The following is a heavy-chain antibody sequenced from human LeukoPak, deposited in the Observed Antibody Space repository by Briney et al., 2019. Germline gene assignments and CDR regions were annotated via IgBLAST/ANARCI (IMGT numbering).Heavy chain of an antibody. CDR2: INTNTGNP. J-gene: IGHJ4*02. Sequence: ASVTVSCKASGYTFTSYAMNWVRQAPGQGLGWMGWINTNTGNPTYAQGFTGRFVFSLDTSVSTAYLQISSLKAEDTAVYYGAGHYGDYVQWGQGTLVTVSS. CDR3: AGHYGDYVQ. V-gene: IGHV7-4-1*02. CDR1: GYTFTSYA. D-gene: IGHD4-17*01.